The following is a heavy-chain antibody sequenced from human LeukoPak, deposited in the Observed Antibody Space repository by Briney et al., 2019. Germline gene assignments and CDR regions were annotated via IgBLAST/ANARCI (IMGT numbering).Heavy chain of an antibody. J-gene: IGHJ4*02. CDR3: ARGRDYGNS. V-gene: IGHV3-30-3*01. Sequence: GGSLRLSCAASGFAFSSHTMNWARQAPGKGLEWVAVVSHDGSNKYYADSVKGRFTISRDNYKSTLYLQMNNLRTDDTAVYSCARGRDYGNSWGQGTQVTVSS. D-gene: IGHD4-17*01. CDR2: VSHDGSNK. CDR1: GFAFSSHT.